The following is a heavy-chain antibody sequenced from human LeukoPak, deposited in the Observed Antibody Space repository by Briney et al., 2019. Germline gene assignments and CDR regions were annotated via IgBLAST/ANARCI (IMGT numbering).Heavy chain of an antibody. CDR3: ARDRVTSSTGTLSGTRRYYYGMDV. CDR1: GGSTSSGGYY. CDR2: IYYSGST. V-gene: IGHV4-31*03. J-gene: IGHJ6*02. Sequence: PSETLSLTCTVSGGSTSSGGYYWSWIRQHPGKGLEWIGYIYYSGSTYYNPSLKSRVTISVDTSKNQFSLKLSSVTAADTAVYYCARDRVTSSTGTLSGTRRYYYGMDVWGQGTTVTVSS. D-gene: IGHD1-1*01.